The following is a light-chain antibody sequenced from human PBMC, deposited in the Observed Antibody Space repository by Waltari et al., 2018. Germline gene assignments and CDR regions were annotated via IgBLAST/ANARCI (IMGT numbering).Light chain of an antibody. CDR1: SRDVGDY. CDR3: SSYAGSNNLV. V-gene: IGLV2-8*01. Sequence: QSALTQPPSASGSPGQSVTISCTGTSRDVGDYVSWYQQHPGKAPKRVISEVTKRPSGCPDRVSCSKSGNTASLTVSGLQAEDEADYYCSSYAGSNNLVFGGGTKLTVL. CDR2: EVT. J-gene: IGLJ2*01.